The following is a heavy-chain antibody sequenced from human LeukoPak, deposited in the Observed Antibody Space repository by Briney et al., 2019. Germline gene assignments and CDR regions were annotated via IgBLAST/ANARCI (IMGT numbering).Heavy chain of an antibody. CDR1: GGSISSYY. Sequence: TSETLSLTCTVSGGSISSYYWSWIRQPAGKGLEWIGRIYTSGSTKYNPSLKSRVTMSVDTSKNQFSLKVSSVTAADTAVYYCAREPRCTSSSCYSYDYWGRGTLVIVSS. J-gene: IGHJ4*02. CDR3: AREPRCTSSSCYSYDY. V-gene: IGHV4-4*07. CDR2: IYTSGST. D-gene: IGHD2-2*01.